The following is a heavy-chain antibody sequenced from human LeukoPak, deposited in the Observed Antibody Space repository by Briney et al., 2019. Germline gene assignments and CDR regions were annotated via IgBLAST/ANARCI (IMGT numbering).Heavy chain of an antibody. V-gene: IGHV3-23*01. J-gene: IGHJ4*02. D-gene: IGHD3-22*01. CDR2: IKGSGTST. Sequence: PGGSLRLSCTASGFSFSNYAMSWVRQAPGKGLQWVSTIKGSGTSTYYEDSVKGHFTISRDNAKNSLYLQMNSLRAEDTAVYYCARASDSSGCIDYWGQGTLVTVSS. CDR1: GFSFSNYA. CDR3: ARASDSSGCIDY.